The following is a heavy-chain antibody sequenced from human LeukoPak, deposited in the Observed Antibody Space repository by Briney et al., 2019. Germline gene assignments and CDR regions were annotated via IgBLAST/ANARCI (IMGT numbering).Heavy chain of an antibody. D-gene: IGHD3-22*01. CDR2: IYYSGST. V-gene: IGHV4-39*01. CDR3: ARRDYYDSSIDY. Sequence: SETLSLTCTVSGGSISSSSYYWGWIRQPPGEGLEWIGSIYYSGSTYYNPSLKSRVTISVDTSKNQFSLKLSSVTAADTAVYYCARRDYYDSSIDYWGQGTLVTVSS. CDR1: GGSISSSSYY. J-gene: IGHJ4*02.